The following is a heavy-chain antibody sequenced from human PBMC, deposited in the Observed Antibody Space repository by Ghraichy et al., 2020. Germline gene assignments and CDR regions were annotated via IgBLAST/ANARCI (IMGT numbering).Heavy chain of an antibody. Sequence: ASVKVSCKASGYTFARDHLHWVRQAPGQGLDWVGVINPNDGSTIYAQKFQGRVTMTRDTSTSTVYMELSSLRSEDTALYYCAREYGSVKNFDYWGQGTLVTVSS. J-gene: IGHJ4*02. CDR1: GYTFARDH. CDR2: INPNDGST. CDR3: AREYGSVKNFDY. V-gene: IGHV1-46*01. D-gene: IGHD3-10*01.